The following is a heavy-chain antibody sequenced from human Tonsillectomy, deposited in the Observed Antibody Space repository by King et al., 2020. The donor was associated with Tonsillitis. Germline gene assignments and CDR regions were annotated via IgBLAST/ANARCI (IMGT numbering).Heavy chain of an antibody. CDR2: VSASGGST. V-gene: IGHV3-23*04. J-gene: IGHJ2*01. Sequence: DVQLVESGGGLVQRGGSLRLSCAASGFTFSSCAMSWVRQAPGKGLEWVSGVSASGGSTYFADSVKGRFTISRDTSKKTLYLQMNSLRAEDTAVYYCAKANGGNSGWYFDICGRGTLVTVSS. CDR1: GFTFSSCA. D-gene: IGHD4-23*01. CDR3: AKANGGNSGWYFDI.